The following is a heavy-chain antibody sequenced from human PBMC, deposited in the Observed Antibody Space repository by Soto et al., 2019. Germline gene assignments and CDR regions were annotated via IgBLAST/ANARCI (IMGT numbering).Heavy chain of an antibody. D-gene: IGHD4-17*01. Sequence: HGESLKISCKGSGYSFTSYWIGWVRQMPGKGLEWMGIIYPGDSDTRYSPSFQGQVTISADKSISTAYLQWSSLKASDTAMYYCATITTVTSNNYYFDYWGQGTLVTVSS. CDR1: GYSFTSYW. J-gene: IGHJ4*02. CDR2: IYPGDSDT. V-gene: IGHV5-51*01. CDR3: ATITTVTSNNYYFDY.